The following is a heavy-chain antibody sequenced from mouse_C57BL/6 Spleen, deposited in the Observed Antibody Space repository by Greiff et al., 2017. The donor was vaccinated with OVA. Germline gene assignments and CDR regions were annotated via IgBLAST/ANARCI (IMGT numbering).Heavy chain of an antibody. Sequence: QVQLQQPGAELVRPGSSVKLSCKASGYTFTSYWMHWVKQRPIQGLEWIGNIDPSDSETHYNQKFKDKATLTVDKSSSTAYMQLSSLTSEDSAVYYCARDYHYAMDYWGQGTSVTVSS. V-gene: IGHV1-52*01. CDR1: GYTFTSYW. CDR3: ARDYHYAMDY. D-gene: IGHD2-4*01. J-gene: IGHJ4*01. CDR2: IDPSDSET.